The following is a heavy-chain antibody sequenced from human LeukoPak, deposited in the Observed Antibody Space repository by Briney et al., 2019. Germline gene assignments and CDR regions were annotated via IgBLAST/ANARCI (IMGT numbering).Heavy chain of an antibody. Sequence: GGSLRLSCAASGFTFSSYAMHWVRQAPGKGLEWVAVISYDGSNKYYADSVKGRFTISRDNSKNTLYLQMNSLRAEDTAEYYCARDKGGGSYYFDYWGQGTLVTVSS. V-gene: IGHV3-30*04. CDR2: ISYDGSNK. J-gene: IGHJ4*02. D-gene: IGHD1-26*01. CDR1: GFTFSSYA. CDR3: ARDKGGGSYYFDY.